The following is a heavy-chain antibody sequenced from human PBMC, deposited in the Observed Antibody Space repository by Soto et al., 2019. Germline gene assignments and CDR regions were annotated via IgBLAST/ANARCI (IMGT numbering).Heavy chain of an antibody. J-gene: IGHJ4*02. CDR3: ARVDHRGYFSLLTAF. Sequence: SETLSLTCTVSGGSITSGGHYWGWIRHYPGKGLEWIGHIYDSGNMYFYNPSLKSRVTISSDTSRNQFSLSLSSLTAADTAVYYCARVDHRGYFSLLTAFWGQGIMVTVYS. V-gene: IGHV4-31*03. D-gene: IGHD3-9*01. CDR2: IYDSGNMY. CDR1: GGSITSGGHY.